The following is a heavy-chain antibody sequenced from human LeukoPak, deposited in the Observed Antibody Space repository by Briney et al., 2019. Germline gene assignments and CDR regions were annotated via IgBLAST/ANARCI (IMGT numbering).Heavy chain of an antibody. D-gene: IGHD2-15*01. CDR2: IKQDGSEK. V-gene: IGHV3-7*01. J-gene: IGHJ4*02. CDR3: AREPVGAAFDY. Sequence: GGSLRLSCAASGFTFSSYWMSWVRQAPGKGLGWVANIKQDGSEKYYVDSVKGRFTISRDNAKNSLYLQMNSLRAEDTAVYYCAREPVGAAFDYWGQGTLVTVSS. CDR1: GFTFSSYW.